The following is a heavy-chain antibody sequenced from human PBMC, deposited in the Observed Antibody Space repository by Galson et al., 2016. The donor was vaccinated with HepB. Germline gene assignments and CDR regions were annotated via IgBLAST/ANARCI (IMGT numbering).Heavy chain of an antibody. CDR2: IIPMFGTT. CDR3: ARGRLLSTMATSGVPYYHYEMDV. CDR1: GDTLGTYA. Sequence: SVKVSCKASGDTLGTYAISWVRQAPGQGLQWMGGIIPMFGTTNYEQNYQDRVTITADESTNTAYMELRSLRYDDTAMYYCARGRLLSTMATSGVPYYHYEMDVWGQGTTATVSS. D-gene: IGHD5-24*01. J-gene: IGHJ6*02. V-gene: IGHV1-69*13.